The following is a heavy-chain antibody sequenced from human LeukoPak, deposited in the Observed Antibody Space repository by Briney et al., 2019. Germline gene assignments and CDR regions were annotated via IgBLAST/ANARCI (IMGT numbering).Heavy chain of an antibody. CDR3: AREGLVPEY. CDR2: IYYSGSI. D-gene: IGHD3/OR15-3a*01. V-gene: IGHV4-31*03. CDR1: GGSLGSGGFY. J-gene: IGHJ4*02. Sequence: SETLSLTCSVSGGSLGSGGFYWSWIRQHPGTGLEWIGYIYYSGSIYYNPSLKNRVTISVDTSKNQFSLNLRSVTAADTAVYFCAREGLVPEYWGQGTLVTVSS.